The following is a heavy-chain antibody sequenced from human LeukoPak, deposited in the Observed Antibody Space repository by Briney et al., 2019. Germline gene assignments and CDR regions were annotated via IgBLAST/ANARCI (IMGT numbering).Heavy chain of an antibody. D-gene: IGHD1-26*01. J-gene: IGHJ4*02. CDR1: GYTFTSYG. Sequence: ASVKVSCKASGYTFTSYGISWVRQAPGQGLEWMGWISAYHGNPHYAQKLQGRVTMTTDTSTSTAYMELRSLRSDDTAVYYCARWMGLLGRIVGATTPFDYWGQGTLVTVSS. CDR2: ISAYHGNP. V-gene: IGHV1-18*01. CDR3: ARWMGLLGRIVGATTPFDY.